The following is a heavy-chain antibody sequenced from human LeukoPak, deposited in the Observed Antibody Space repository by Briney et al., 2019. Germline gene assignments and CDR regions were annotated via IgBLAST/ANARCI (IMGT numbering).Heavy chain of an antibody. J-gene: IGHJ6*02. V-gene: IGHV4-59*01. CDR3: ASTYCDFWSGYSYGMDV. Sequence: PSETLSLTCTVSGGSISSYYWSWIRQPPGKGLEWIGYIYYSGSTNYNPSLESRVTISVDTSKNQFSLKLSSVTAADTAVYYCASTYCDFWSGYSYGMDVWGQGTTVTVSS. D-gene: IGHD3-3*01. CDR2: IYYSGST. CDR1: GGSISSYY.